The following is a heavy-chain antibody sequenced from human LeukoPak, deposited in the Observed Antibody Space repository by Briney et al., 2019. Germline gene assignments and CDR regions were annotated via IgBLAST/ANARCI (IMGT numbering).Heavy chain of an antibody. J-gene: IGHJ6*02. D-gene: IGHD4-23*01. CDR1: GFTFSFYS. CDR2: ISSDSRYI. CDR3: ATDYAGNSLWYYYGLGV. Sequence: GGALRLSCAASGFTFSFYSMNWVRQAPGKGLEWVSSISSDSRYIYYADSVKGRFTISRDNAKNSLYLQMNSLRAEDTAVYYCATDYAGNSLWYYYGLGVWGQGTTVTVSS. V-gene: IGHV3-21*01.